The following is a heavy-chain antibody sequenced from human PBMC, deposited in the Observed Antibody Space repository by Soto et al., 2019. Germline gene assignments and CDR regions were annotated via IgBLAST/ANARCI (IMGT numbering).Heavy chain of an antibody. CDR1: GGTFSSYA. D-gene: IGHD3-22*01. CDR3: ARAGDYNYYDSSGYYQDY. Sequence: QVQLVQSGAEVKKPGSSVKVSCKASGGTFSSYAISWVRQAPGQGLEWMGGIIPIFGTANYAQKFQGRVTMTADESTSTAYMELSSLRSEDTAVYYCARAGDYNYYDSSGYYQDYWGQGTLVTVSS. J-gene: IGHJ4*02. CDR2: IIPIFGTA. V-gene: IGHV1-69*01.